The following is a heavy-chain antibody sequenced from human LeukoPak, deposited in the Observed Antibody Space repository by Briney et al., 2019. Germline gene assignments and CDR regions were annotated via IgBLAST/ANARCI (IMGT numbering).Heavy chain of an antibody. Sequence: PSETLSLTCTVSGGSITNYYWNWIRQPPGKGLEWIGFIHYSGSTNYNPSLKSRITMSVDTSKNQFSLNLSSVTAADTAVYYCARGNYGSGSYYVVDFDSWGQGTLVTVSS. CDR1: GGSITNYY. D-gene: IGHD3-10*01. V-gene: IGHV4-59*01. J-gene: IGHJ4*02. CDR3: ARGNYGSGSYYVVDFDS. CDR2: IHYSGST.